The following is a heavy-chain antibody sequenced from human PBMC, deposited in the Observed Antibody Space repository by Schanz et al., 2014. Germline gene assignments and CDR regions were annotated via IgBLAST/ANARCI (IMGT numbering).Heavy chain of an antibody. V-gene: IGHV3-23*01. J-gene: IGHJ6*03. CDR1: GFTFSSYA. Sequence: EVQLLESGGGLVQPGGSLRLSCAASGFTFSSYAMSWVRQAPGKGLEWVSAISGSGGSTYYADSVKGRFTISRDNSKNTLDLQMSSLRTEDTAVYYCARVKYCTITRCYRTETEGIYYMDVWGKGTTVTVAS. CDR2: ISGSGGST. D-gene: IGHD2-2*01. CDR3: ARVKYCTITRCYRTETEGIYYMDV.